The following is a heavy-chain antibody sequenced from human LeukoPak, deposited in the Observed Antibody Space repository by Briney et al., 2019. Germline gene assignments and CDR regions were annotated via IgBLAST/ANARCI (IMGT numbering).Heavy chain of an antibody. D-gene: IGHD2-15*01. J-gene: IGHJ4*02. Sequence: PGGSLRLSCAASGFTFSSYSMNWVRQAPGKGLEWVSSISSSSSYIYYADSVKGRFTISRDNAKDSLYLQMNSLRAEDTAVYYCARVCRCSGGSCYCGNYWGQGTLVTVSS. CDR1: GFTFSSYS. V-gene: IGHV3-21*01. CDR3: ARVCRCSGGSCYCGNY. CDR2: ISSSSSYI.